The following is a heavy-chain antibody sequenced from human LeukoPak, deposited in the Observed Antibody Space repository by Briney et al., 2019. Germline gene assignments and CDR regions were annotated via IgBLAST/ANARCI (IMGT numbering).Heavy chain of an antibody. D-gene: IGHD3-9*01. CDR1: GASMSDYY. J-gene: IGHJ4*02. Sequence: PSETLSLTCTVSGASMSDYYWSWIRQPPGKGLEWIGYIYYTGSTNYNPSLKSRVTMSVDTSKNQISLKLSSVTAADSAVYYCVRRVRHFGRNDYWGQGTLVTVSS. CDR3: VRRVRHFGRNDY. V-gene: IGHV4-59*08. CDR2: IYYTGST.